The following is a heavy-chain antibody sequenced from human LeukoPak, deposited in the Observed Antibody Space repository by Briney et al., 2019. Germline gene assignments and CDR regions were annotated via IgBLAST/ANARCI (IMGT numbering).Heavy chain of an antibody. CDR2: ISGSGGST. CDR3: AKHRPYYYDSSGHFDY. Sequence: PGGSLRLSCAASGFTFSSYGMSWVRQAPGKGLEWVSAISGSGGSTYYADSVKGRFTISRDNSKNTLYLQMNSLRAEDTAVYYCAKHRPYYYDSSGHFDYWGQGTLVTVSS. V-gene: IGHV3-23*01. CDR1: GFTFSSYG. J-gene: IGHJ4*02. D-gene: IGHD3-22*01.